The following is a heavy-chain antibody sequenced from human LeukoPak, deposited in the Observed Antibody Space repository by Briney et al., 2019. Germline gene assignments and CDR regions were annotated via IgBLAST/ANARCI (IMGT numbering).Heavy chain of an antibody. CDR1: GYTFTSYG. D-gene: IGHD6-13*01. J-gene: IGHJ6*03. CDR2: ISAYNGNT. V-gene: IGHV1-18*01. CDR3: ARKIAAAGPYYYYYMDV. Sequence: ASVKVSCKASGYTFTSYGISWVRQAPGQGLEGMGWISAYNGNTNYAQKLQGRVTMTTDTSTSTAYMELRSLRSDDTAVYYCARKIAAAGPYYYYYMDVWGKGTTVTVSS.